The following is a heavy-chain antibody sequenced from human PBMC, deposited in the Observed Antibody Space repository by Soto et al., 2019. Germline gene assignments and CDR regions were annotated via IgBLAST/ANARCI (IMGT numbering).Heavy chain of an antibody. CDR1: GGSMSGYY. CDR2: IYYSGST. Sequence: XGTLGLTDTVSGGSMSGYYWNGIRQPPGEGLQWIGNIYYSGSTNYNPSLKSRVTISVDTSKNHFSLKVNSVTTADTAVYYCARSPTFLDRFDPWGQGTLVTVSS. CDR3: ARSPTFLDRFDP. V-gene: IGHV4-59*01. J-gene: IGHJ5*02. D-gene: IGHD3-3*01.